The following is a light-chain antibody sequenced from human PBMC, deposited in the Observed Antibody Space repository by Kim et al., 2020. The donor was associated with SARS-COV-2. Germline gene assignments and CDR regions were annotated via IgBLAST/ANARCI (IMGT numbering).Light chain of an antibody. Sequence: VGDRVTITCRASQGISNYVAWYQQKPGKVPKLLIYAASALQSGVPARFSGSGSGTEFTLTISSLQPEDVATYYCQKDNSAPATFGQGTKVEIK. CDR1: QGISNY. V-gene: IGKV1-27*01. J-gene: IGKJ1*01. CDR3: QKDNSAPAT. CDR2: AAS.